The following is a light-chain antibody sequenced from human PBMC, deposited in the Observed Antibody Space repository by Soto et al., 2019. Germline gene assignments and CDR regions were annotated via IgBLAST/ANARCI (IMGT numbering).Light chain of an antibody. CDR2: LNNDGSL. J-gene: IGLJ2*01. Sequence: QTVVTQSPSASASLGASVTLTCTLSNGHSSFAIAWHQQQPEKGPRYLMKLNNDGSLNKGDGIPDRFSASSSGAERYLTISNLQSDDEADYYCQTWGTATLFGGGTKLTVL. CDR1: NGHSSFA. CDR3: QTWGTATL. V-gene: IGLV4-69*01.